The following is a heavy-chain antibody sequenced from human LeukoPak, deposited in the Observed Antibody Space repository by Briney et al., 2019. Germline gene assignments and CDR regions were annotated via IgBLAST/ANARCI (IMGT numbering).Heavy chain of an antibody. D-gene: IGHD5-18*01. CDR2: IYYSGST. CDR1: GGSISSSSYY. Sequence: SETLSLTCTVSGGSISSSSYYWGWIRQPPGKGLEWIGSIYYSGSTYYNSSLKSRVTISVDTSKNQFSLKLSSVTAADTAVYYCARGLPQQRYGMDVWGQGTTVTVSS. V-gene: IGHV4-39*01. J-gene: IGHJ6*02. CDR3: ARGLPQQRYGMDV.